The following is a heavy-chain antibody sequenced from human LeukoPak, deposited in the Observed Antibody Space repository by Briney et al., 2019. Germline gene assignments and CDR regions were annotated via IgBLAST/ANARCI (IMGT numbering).Heavy chain of an antibody. CDR2: VYYTGNT. CDR1: GGSISSSNYH. J-gene: IGHJ5*02. D-gene: IGHD2-2*03. V-gene: IGHV4-39*01. CDR3: ASIVGAGFCNVGYCHFLDH. Sequence: SETLSLTCTVSGGSISSSNYHWGWIRQPPGKGLEWIGNVYYTGNTYYNSSLMSRVTISVDTSKNQFSLKLSSVTAADTALYFCASIVGAGFCNVGYCHFLDHWGQGTLVIVSS.